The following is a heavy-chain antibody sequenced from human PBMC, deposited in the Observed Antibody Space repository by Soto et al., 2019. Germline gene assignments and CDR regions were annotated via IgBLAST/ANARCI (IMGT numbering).Heavy chain of an antibody. V-gene: IGHV3-30*04. Sequence: SLRLSCAASGFTFSTYDMHWVRQAPGKGPEWVAVISYDGKDKYYADSVKGRFTISRDNSKNTLYVQMNSLRAEDTAVYYCARNSSGRYFDLWGRGTLVTVSS. CDR3: ARNSSGRYFDL. J-gene: IGHJ2*01. D-gene: IGHD3-22*01. CDR1: GFTFSTYD. CDR2: ISYDGKDK.